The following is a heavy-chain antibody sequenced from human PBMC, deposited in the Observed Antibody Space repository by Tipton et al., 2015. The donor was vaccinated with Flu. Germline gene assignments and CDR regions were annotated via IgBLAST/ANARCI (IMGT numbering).Heavy chain of an antibody. V-gene: IGHV3-7*01. CDR3: VRGCGRASCPYYFDS. J-gene: IGHJ4*02. CDR2: IRQDGSEK. D-gene: IGHD2-21*01. CDR1: GFTFSSYW. Sequence: GSLRLSCVVSGFTFSSYWMSWVSQAPEKGLDWVATIRQDGSEKHYVDSVEGRFTISRDNAKNSLYLEMNGLRAEDTAIYYCVRGCGRASCPYYFDSWGQGTRVTVSS.